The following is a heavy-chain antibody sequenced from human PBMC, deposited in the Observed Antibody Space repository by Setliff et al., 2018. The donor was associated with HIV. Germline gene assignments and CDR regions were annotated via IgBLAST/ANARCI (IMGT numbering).Heavy chain of an antibody. CDR1: GGSISSYY. Sequence: KTSETLSLTCTVSGGSISSYYWSWIRQPPGKGLEWIGYTFNTGSTYYKSSLASRLTMSIDTSRNQFSLKLRSVTAADTAVFYCARMSVSAVVYFDSWGQGTLVTVSS. J-gene: IGHJ4*02. CDR3: ARMSVSAVVYFDS. D-gene: IGHD6-25*01. CDR2: TFNTGST. V-gene: IGHV4-59*04.